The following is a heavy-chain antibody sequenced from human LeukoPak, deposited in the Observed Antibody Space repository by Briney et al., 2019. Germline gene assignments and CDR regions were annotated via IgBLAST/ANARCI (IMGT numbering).Heavy chain of an antibody. CDR1: GFTFSSYG. V-gene: IGHV3-30*18. Sequence: GGSLRLSCAASGFTFSSYGMHWVRQAPGKGLEWVAVISYDGSNKYYADSVKGRFTISRDNSKNTLYLQMNSLRAEDTAVYYCAKLSPKGVLRYFDWLFRGFDYWGQGTLVTVSS. CDR3: AKLSPKGVLRYFDWLFRGFDY. D-gene: IGHD3-9*01. CDR2: ISYDGSNK. J-gene: IGHJ4*02.